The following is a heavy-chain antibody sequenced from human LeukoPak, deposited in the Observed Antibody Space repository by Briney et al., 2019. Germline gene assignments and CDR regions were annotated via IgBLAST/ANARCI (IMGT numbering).Heavy chain of an antibody. J-gene: IGHJ5*02. D-gene: IGHD6-19*01. CDR2: INPNSGGT. CDR3: AREGSSGWNNWFDP. Sequence: ASVKVSCKASGYTFTGYYMHWVRQAPGQGLEWMGRINPNSGGTNYAQKFQGRVTMTRDTSINTAYMELSRLRSDDTAVYYCAREGSSGWNNWFDPWGQGTLVTVSS. CDR1: GYTFTGYY. V-gene: IGHV1-2*06.